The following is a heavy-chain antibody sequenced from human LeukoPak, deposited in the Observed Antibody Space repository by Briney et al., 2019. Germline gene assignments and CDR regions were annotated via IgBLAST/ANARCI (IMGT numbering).Heavy chain of an antibody. D-gene: IGHD3-10*01. V-gene: IGHV3-23*01. J-gene: IGHJ4*02. CDR1: GFTFSSYA. CDR3: AKFVSGRQVGPLYFDY. Sequence: QAGGSLRLSCAASGFTFSSYAMSWVRQAPGKGLEWVSAISGSGGSTYYADSVKDRFTISRDNSKNTLYLQMNSLRAEDTAVYYCAKFVSGRQVGPLYFDYWGQGTLVTVSS. CDR2: ISGSGGST.